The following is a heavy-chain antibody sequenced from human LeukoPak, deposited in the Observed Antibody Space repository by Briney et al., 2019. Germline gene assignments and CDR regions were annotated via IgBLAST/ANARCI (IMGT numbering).Heavy chain of an antibody. V-gene: IGHV1-18*01. CDR3: AREGYSGYDSSPDYYYYMDV. D-gene: IGHD5-12*01. Sequence: ASVKVSCKASGYTFTSYGISWVRQAPGQGLEWMGWISAYNGNTNYAQKFQGRVTMTRDTSISTAYMELSRLRSDDTAVYYCAREGYSGYDSSPDYYYYMDVWGKGTTVTISS. J-gene: IGHJ6*03. CDR1: GYTFTSYG. CDR2: ISAYNGNT.